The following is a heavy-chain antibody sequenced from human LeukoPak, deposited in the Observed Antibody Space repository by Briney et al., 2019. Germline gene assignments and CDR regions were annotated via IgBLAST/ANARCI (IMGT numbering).Heavy chain of an antibody. D-gene: IGHD6-6*01. CDR1: GFTFSSYG. CDR3: AKSYEYSSSSHWFDP. J-gene: IGHJ5*02. Sequence: GGSLRLSCAASGFTFSSYGMHWVRQAPGKGLEWVTVISYDGSNKYYADSVKGRFTISRGNSKNTLYLQMNSLRAEDTAVYYCAKSYEYSSSSHWFDPWGQGTLVTVSS. V-gene: IGHV3-30*18. CDR2: ISYDGSNK.